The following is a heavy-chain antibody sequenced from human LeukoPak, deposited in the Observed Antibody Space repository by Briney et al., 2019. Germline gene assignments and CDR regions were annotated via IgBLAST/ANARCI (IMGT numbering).Heavy chain of an antibody. CDR3: ARRNGEVDY. CDR2: IYYSGST. J-gene: IGHJ4*02. D-gene: IGHD3-10*01. V-gene: IGHV4-39*01. Sequence: PGGSLRLSCAASGFTFSSYEMNWVRQAPGKGLEWIGSIYYSGSTYYNPSLKSRVTISVDTSKNQFSLKLSSVTAADAAVYYCARRNGEVDYWGQGTLVTVSS. CDR1: GFTFSSYE.